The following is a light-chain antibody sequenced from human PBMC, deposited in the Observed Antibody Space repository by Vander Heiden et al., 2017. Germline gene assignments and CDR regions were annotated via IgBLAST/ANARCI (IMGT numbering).Light chain of an antibody. CDR3: QQSYNSPWT. J-gene: IGKJ1*01. Sequence: IQMTQSPSSLSASVGDRVTITCRASQSISRYLYWFQQRPGKAPELLIYAASSLQSGVPSRFSGSGSGTDFTLTISSLQPEDFATYYCQQSYNSPWTFGQGTMVELK. CDR1: QSISRY. CDR2: AAS. V-gene: IGKV1-39*01.